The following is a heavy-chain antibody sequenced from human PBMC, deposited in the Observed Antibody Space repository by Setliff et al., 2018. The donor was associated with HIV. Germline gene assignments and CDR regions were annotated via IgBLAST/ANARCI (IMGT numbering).Heavy chain of an antibody. CDR1: GYRFTTYN. CDR2: INTSGGSP. D-gene: IGHD3-3*01. Sequence: ASVKVSCKASGYRFTTYNIHWVRQGPGQGLEWMGMINTSGGSPNYAQKFQGRVTMTMNTSTKTVYVEVTSLRAEDTAVYYCARGYDFWSGGDPLGDALDVWGQGTMVTVSS. J-gene: IGHJ3*01. V-gene: IGHV1-46*01. CDR3: ARGYDFWSGGDPLGDALDV.